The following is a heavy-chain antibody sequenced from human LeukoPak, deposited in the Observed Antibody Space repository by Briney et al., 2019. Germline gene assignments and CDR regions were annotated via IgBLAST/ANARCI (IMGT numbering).Heavy chain of an antibody. V-gene: IGHV4-61*02. CDR2: IYTGGTN. J-gene: IGHJ4*02. CDR1: GGSIYGGVYY. CDR3: ARERVGGVPLAS. D-gene: IGHD2-15*01. Sequence: SETLSLTCAVSGGSIYGGVYYWTWIRQPAGKGLEWIGRIYTGGTNVYNPSLKSRVTISVDRSKNQFSLKLNSVTAADTAVYYCARERVGGVPLASWGQGTLVTVSS.